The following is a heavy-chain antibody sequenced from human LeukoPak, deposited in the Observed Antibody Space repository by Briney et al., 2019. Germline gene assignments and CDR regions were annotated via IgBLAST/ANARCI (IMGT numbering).Heavy chain of an antibody. V-gene: IGHV3-30*04. Sequence: PGGSLRLSCAASGFTFSSYAMHWVRQAPGKGLEWVAVISYDGSNKYYADSVKGRFTISRDNSKNTLYLQMNSLRAEDTAVYYCARDEGQLYGFDYWGQGTLVTVSS. D-gene: IGHD2-2*01. CDR1: GFTFSSYA. J-gene: IGHJ4*02. CDR3: ARDEGQLYGFDY. CDR2: ISYDGSNK.